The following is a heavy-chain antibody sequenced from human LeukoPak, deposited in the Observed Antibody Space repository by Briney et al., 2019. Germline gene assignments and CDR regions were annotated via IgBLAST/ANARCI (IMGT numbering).Heavy chain of an antibody. CDR1: GGSISSYY. J-gene: IGHJ4*02. Sequence: SETLSLTCNVSGGSISSYYWGWIRQPPGKGLEWIGYIYYSGSTNYNPSLKSRVTISVDTSKNQFSLNLTSVTAADTAVYYCARQEGWGILTGYYKHFDYWGQGALVTVS. V-gene: IGHV4-59*08. D-gene: IGHD3-9*01. CDR3: ARQEGWGILTGYYKHFDY. CDR2: IYYSGST.